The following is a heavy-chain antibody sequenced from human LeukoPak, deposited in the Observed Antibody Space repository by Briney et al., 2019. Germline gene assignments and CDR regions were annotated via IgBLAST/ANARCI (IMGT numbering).Heavy chain of an antibody. Sequence: PGGSLRLSCAASGFSFSSYWMHWVRQVPGKGLLWVGRINIDGRSASYAESVKGRFTISRDNAKNTVYLQMNSLRAEDTAVYFCVRDVWGDRDGFFEYWGQGNLVTVSS. J-gene: IGHJ4*02. CDR1: GFSFSSYW. CDR3: VRDVWGDRDGFFEY. CDR2: INIDGRSA. V-gene: IGHV3-74*01. D-gene: IGHD5-24*01.